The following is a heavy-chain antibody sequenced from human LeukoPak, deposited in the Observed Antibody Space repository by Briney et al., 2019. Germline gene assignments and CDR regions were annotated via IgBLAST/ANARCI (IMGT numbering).Heavy chain of an antibody. V-gene: IGHV4-59*01. CDR1: GGSISSYY. Sequence: SETLSLTCTVSGGSISSYYWSLIRQPPGKGLEWIGYIYYSGSSNYNPSLKSRVTISVDTSKNQFSLKLSSVTAADTAVYYCARGRSGPLSAFDYWGQGTLVTVSS. D-gene: IGHD2-15*01. CDR2: IYYSGSS. CDR3: ARGRSGPLSAFDY. J-gene: IGHJ4*02.